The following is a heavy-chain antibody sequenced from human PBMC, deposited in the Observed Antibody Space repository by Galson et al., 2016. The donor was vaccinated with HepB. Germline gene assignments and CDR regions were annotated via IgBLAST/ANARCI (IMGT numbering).Heavy chain of an antibody. V-gene: IGHV3-23*01. CDR3: GKHGGFDY. J-gene: IGHJ4*02. CDR2: ITRSGDAT. CDR1: GFSFSNSG. D-gene: IGHD3-16*01. Sequence: SLRLSCAASGFSFSNSGMSWVCQAPGRGLEWVSGITRSGDATRYADFVKGRFTISRDNSKNTLYLYMNNLTAGDTAIYYCGKHGGFDYWGQGALVTVSS.